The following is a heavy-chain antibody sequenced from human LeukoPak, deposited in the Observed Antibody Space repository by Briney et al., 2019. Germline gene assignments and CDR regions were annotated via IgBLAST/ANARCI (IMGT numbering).Heavy chain of an antibody. Sequence: PGGSLRLSCAASGFTVSSNYMSWVRQAPGKGLEWVSVIYSGGSTYYADSVKGRFTISRDNAKNSLYLQMNSLRAEDTAVYYCARDRSYYYDSSGYYYSYKFDYWGQGTLVTVSS. CDR3: ARDRSYYYDSSGYYYSYKFDY. J-gene: IGHJ4*02. CDR1: GFTVSSNY. CDR2: IYSGGST. V-gene: IGHV3-66*01. D-gene: IGHD3-22*01.